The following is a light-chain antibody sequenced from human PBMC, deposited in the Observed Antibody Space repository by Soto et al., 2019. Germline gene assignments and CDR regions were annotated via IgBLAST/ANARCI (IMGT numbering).Light chain of an antibody. V-gene: IGLV2-11*01. Sequence: QSALTQPRSVSGSPGQSVTISCTGTSSDVGGYNYVSWYQQHPGKAPKLMIYDVSKRPSGVPDRFSGSKSGNTASLTISGLQAEDEADYYCCSYAGSYTGVVCCGGTKVTVL. CDR1: SSDVGGYNY. CDR2: DVS. CDR3: CSYAGSYTGVV. J-gene: IGLJ2*01.